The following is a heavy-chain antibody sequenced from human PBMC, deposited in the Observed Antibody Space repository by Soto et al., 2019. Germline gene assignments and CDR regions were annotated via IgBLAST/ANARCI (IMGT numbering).Heavy chain of an antibody. D-gene: IGHD1-26*01. Sequence: PSETLSLPCTVSGASINNNDYYWSWIRQTPGKGLERIGYVYYSGTTDYIPSLKSRLSMSIDKSQNQFTLKLNSVTAADTATYYCARMSYSYDKWYLDLWGRGTLVTVSS. V-gene: IGHV4-30-4*01. J-gene: IGHJ2*01. CDR2: VYYSGTT. CDR3: ARMSYSYDKWYLDL. CDR1: GASINNNDYY.